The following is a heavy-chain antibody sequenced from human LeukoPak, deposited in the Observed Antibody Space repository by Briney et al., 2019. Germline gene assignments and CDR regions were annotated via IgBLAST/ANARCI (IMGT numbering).Heavy chain of an antibody. V-gene: IGHV3-21*01. D-gene: IGHD3-3*01. CDR3: ARWSGPKAFDI. CDR1: GLTSGAYT. J-gene: IGHJ3*02. Sequence: GGPLSLSVAASGLTSGAYTWNWFRQAPGKGLEWVSSISSSSNYIYYADSVKGRFTISRDNAKNSLYLQMNSLRAEDTAVYYCARWSGPKAFDIWGQGTMVTVSS. CDR2: ISSSSNYI.